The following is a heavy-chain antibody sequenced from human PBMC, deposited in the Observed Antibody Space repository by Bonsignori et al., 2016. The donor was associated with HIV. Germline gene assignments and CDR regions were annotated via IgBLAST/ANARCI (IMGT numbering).Heavy chain of an antibody. V-gene: IGHV4-34*01. CDR3: ARGGGWFDP. D-gene: IGHD3-16*01. J-gene: IGHJ5*02. Sequence: PGKGLEWIGEINHSGSTNYNPSLKSRVTISVDTSKNQFSLKLSSVTAADTAVYYCARGGGWFDPWGQGTLVTVSS. CDR2: INHSGST.